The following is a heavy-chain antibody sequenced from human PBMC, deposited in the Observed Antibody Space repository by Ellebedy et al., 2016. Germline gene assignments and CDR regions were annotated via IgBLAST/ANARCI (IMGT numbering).Heavy chain of an antibody. Sequence: GESLKISXVASGFSFSDYSMNWVRRAPGKGLEWVSSISFSSTYIYYADSVKGRFTISRDNAKHSLYLQMNSLRAEDTAVYYCARVPYGSGSYRVDYWGQGTLVTVSS. CDR3: ARVPYGSGSYRVDY. CDR1: GFSFSDYS. V-gene: IGHV3-21*01. D-gene: IGHD3-10*01. J-gene: IGHJ4*02. CDR2: ISFSSTYI.